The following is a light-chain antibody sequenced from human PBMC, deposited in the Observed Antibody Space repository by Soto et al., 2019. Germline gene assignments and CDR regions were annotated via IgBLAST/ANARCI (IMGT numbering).Light chain of an antibody. J-gene: IGKJ4*01. CDR3: QQNNNWPLT. CDR2: GAS. CDR1: QSVSSN. Sequence: EIVMTQSPATLSVSPGERATLSCRASQSVSSNLAWYQQKPGQAPRLFIYGASTRATGIPVRFSGSGSGTEFTLTISSLQSVDFAVYYCQQNNNWPLTFGGGTKVEIK. V-gene: IGKV3-15*01.